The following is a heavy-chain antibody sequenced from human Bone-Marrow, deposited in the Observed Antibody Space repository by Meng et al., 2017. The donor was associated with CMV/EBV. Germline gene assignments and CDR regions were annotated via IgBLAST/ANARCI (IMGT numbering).Heavy chain of an antibody. CDR3: ARVGLDFWSGYYSYYYGMDV. J-gene: IGHJ6*02. D-gene: IGHD3-3*01. V-gene: IGHV4-34*01. Sequence: SETLSLTCAVYGGSFSGYYWSWIRQPPGKGLEWIGSIYYSGSTYYNPSLKSRVTISVDTSKNQFSLKLSSVTAADTAVYYCARVGLDFWSGYYSYYYGMDVWGQGTTVTVSS. CDR1: GGSFSGYY. CDR2: IYYSGST.